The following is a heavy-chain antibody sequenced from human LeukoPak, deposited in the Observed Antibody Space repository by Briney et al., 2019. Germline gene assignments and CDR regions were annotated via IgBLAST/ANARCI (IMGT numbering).Heavy chain of an antibody. D-gene: IGHD6-19*01. Sequence: ASVKVSCKASGYTFTGYYMHWVRQATGQGLEWMGWMNPNSGNTGYAQKFQGRVTMTRNTSISTAYMELSSLRSEDTAVYYCARGDSIAVAGGYWFDPWGQGTLVTVSS. CDR3: ARGDSIAVAGGYWFDP. V-gene: IGHV1-8*02. J-gene: IGHJ5*02. CDR2: MNPNSGNT. CDR1: GYTFTGYY.